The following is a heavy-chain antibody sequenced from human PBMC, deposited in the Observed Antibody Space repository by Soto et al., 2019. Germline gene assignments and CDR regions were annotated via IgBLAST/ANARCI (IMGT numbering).Heavy chain of an antibody. J-gene: IGHJ4*02. V-gene: IGHV4-39*01. CDR3: ARRSRDIAAAGIYYFDY. CDR1: GGSISSSSYY. Sequence: LTCTVSGGSISSSSYYWGWIRQPPGKGLEWIGSIYYSGSTYYNPSLKSRVTISVDTSKNQFSLKLSSVTAADTAVYYCARRSRDIAAAGIYYFDYWGQGTLVTVSS. CDR2: IYYSGST. D-gene: IGHD6-13*01.